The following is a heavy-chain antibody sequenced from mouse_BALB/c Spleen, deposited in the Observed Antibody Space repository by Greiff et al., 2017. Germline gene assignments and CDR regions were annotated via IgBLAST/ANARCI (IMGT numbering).Heavy chain of an antibody. J-gene: IGHJ3*01. CDR3: ARSHRGFAY. CDR1: GYSITSYYA. CDR2: ISYSGST. V-gene: IGHV3-2*02. Sequence: DVQLQESGPGLVKPSQSLSLTCTVTGYSITSYYAWNWIRQFPGNILEWMGYISYSGSTSYNPSLKSRISITRDTSKNQFFLQLNSVTTEDTATYYCARSHRGFAYWGQGTLVTVSA.